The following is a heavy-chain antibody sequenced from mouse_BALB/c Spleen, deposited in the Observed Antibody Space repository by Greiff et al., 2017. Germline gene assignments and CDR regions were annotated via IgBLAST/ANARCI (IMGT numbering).Heavy chain of an antibody. CDR2: IYPGSGST. J-gene: IGHJ2*01. V-gene: IGHV1S22*01. CDR1: GYTFTSYW. CDR3: TRGRDYDGYYFDD. D-gene: IGHD2-4*01. Sequence: LQQPGSELVRPGASVKLSCKASGYTFTSYWMHWVKQRPGQGLEWIGNIYPGSGSTNYDEKFKSKATLTVDTSSSTAYMQLSSLTSEDSAVYYCTRGRDYDGYYFDDWGQGTTRTVSS.